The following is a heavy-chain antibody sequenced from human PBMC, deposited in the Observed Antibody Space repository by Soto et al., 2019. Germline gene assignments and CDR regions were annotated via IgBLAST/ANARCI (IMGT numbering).Heavy chain of an antibody. CDR2: ISGSGGST. CDR3: ANSGWYNPDGYLQY. CDR1: GFTFSSYA. D-gene: IGHD6-19*01. Sequence: EVQLLESGGGLVQPGGSLRLSCAASGFTFSSYAMSWVRQAPGKGLEWVSGISGSGGSTYYADSVKGRFTISRDNSKNTLYLQVNSLRAEDTAVCYCANSGWYNPDGYLQYWGQGTLVTVSS. J-gene: IGHJ1*01. V-gene: IGHV3-23*01.